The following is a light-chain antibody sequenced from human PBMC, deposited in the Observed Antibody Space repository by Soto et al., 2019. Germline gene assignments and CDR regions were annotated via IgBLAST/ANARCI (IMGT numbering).Light chain of an antibody. CDR3: QQYARWPRT. CDR1: QSFGSN. V-gene: IGKV3-15*01. Sequence: EIVMTQSPATLSVSPGERATLSCRASQSFGSNLAWYQQKPGQAPRLLIYDTSSRATGIPARFSGSGSGTEFTLTISSLQSEDFAVYFCQQYARWPRTFGQGTKVETK. J-gene: IGKJ1*01. CDR2: DTS.